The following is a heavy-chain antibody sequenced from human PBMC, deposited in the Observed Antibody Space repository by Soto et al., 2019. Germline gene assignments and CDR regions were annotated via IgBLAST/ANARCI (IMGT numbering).Heavy chain of an antibody. CDR3: AREGSYSAYNFAHGIQLWSFDF. D-gene: IGHD5-12*01. CDR2: IFSGGST. Sequence: SETLSLTCTVSGGSINTFYWSWVRQPAGKGLEWIGRIFSGGSTSFNPSLESRVAMSVDTSKNHFSLNLSSVTAADMAVYYCAREGSYSAYNFAHGIQLWSFDFWGQGALVTVSS. J-gene: IGHJ4*02. CDR1: GGSINTFY. V-gene: IGHV4-4*07.